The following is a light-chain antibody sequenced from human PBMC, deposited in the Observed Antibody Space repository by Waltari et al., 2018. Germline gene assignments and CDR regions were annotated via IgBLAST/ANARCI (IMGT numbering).Light chain of an antibody. CDR1: SSDVGSYNY. V-gene: IGLV2-14*03. CDR2: EVT. CDR3: SSYTRTTTLYV. J-gene: IGLJ1*01. Sequence: QSALTQPASVPGSPGQAIPISCTGTSSDVGSYNYVSWYQQHPGKSPKLLLFEVTDRPSGVSNRFSGSKSGNTASLTISGLQAEDEADYYCSSYTRTTTLYVFGTGTKVTVL.